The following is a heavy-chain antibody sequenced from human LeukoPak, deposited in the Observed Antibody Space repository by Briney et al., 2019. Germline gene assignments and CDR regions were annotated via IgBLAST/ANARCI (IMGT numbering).Heavy chain of an antibody. Sequence: GGSLRLSCAASGSTFSSYGMHWVRQAPGKGLEWVAFIRYDGSNKYYADSVKGRFTVSRDNSKNTLYLQMNSLRAEDTAVYYCVKDSTHFRVWDSYDTTGLNYWGQGTLVTVSS. D-gene: IGHD3-22*01. CDR3: VKDSTHFRVWDSYDTTGLNY. V-gene: IGHV3-30*02. CDR1: GSTFSSYG. CDR2: IRYDGSNK. J-gene: IGHJ4*02.